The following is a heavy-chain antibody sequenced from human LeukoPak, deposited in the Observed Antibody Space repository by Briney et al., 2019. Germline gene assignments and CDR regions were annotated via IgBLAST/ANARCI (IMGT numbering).Heavy chain of an antibody. J-gene: IGHJ5*02. V-gene: IGHV3-15*01. CDR1: GFTFSHAW. D-gene: IGHD3-10*01. Sequence: PGGSLRLSCVASGFTFSHAWMSWVRQAPGKGLEWVGLIRSKSDGGTTDSAAPVKGRFTISRDDSKNTLFLQMNSLKTEDTAVYYCTTPYYYGSGSFSWGQGTLVTVSS. CDR2: IRSKSDGGTT. CDR3: TTPYYYGSGSFS.